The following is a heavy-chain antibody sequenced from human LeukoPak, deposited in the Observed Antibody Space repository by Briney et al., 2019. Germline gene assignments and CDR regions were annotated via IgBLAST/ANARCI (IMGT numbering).Heavy chain of an antibody. J-gene: IGHJ4*01. D-gene: IGHD3-10*01. CDR1: GYTFTSYD. CDR2: MNPNSGNT. CDR3: ARGLYYGAGIYYY. Sequence: ASVKVSCKASGYTFTSYDINWVRQAPGQGLEWMGWMNPNSGNTSYAQKFQGRVTMTRNTSISTAYMELSSLRSEDTAVYYWARGLYYGAGIYYYWGEGSLATAS. V-gene: IGHV1-8*01.